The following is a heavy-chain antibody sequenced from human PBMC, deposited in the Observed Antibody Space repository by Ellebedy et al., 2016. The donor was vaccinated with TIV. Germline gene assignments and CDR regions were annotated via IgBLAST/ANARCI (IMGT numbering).Heavy chain of an antibody. J-gene: IGHJ3*02. Sequence: AASVKVSCKASGYTFSNYYMHWVRQAPGQGLEWMGIINPHGDNTGYAQKFQGRVTTTRDTSTSTVYMELSSLRSGDTAVYYCARANVLAGLDIWGQGTMVTVSS. CDR1: GYTFSNYY. CDR2: INPHGDNT. CDR3: ARANVLAGLDI. D-gene: IGHD3-3*02. V-gene: IGHV1-46*01.